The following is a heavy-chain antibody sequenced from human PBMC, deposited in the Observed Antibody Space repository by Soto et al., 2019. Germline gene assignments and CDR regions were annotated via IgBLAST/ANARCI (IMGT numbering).Heavy chain of an antibody. CDR2: TFVTGAT. J-gene: IGHJ6*02. CDR1: GEALGSGQSY. D-gene: IGHD3-10*01. CDR3: ARGRSDSAGSSFGRRMDV. V-gene: IGHV4-61*01. Sequence: QVQLQESGPGLVKSSETLSLICFVSGEALGSGQSYWNWIRQAPGKGLGWIGQTFVTGATKYSVSLRCRVTMSVDTSKSQISLTLTSVTAADSATYFCARGRSDSAGSSFGRRMDVWGQGTTVTVSS.